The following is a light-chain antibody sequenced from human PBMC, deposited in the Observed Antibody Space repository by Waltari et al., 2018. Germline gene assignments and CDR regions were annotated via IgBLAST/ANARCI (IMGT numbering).Light chain of an antibody. CDR3: SSWTDSDSFKLL. CDR2: DVT. CDR1: SSDVGGSNY. J-gene: IGLJ2*01. Sequence: QSALTQPASVSGSPGQSITISCTGTSSDVGGSNYVSWYQQHPGKVPQVMIYDVTNRPSGVSNRVAGSKSGNTASLTISGLQAEDDADYYCSSWTDSDSFKLLFGGGTKLTVL. V-gene: IGLV2-14*03.